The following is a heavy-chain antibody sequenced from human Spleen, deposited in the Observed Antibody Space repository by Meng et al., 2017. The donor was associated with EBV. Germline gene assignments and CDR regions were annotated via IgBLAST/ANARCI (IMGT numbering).Heavy chain of an antibody. CDR1: GDTLTIDY. CDR2: ITPSNNST. V-gene: IGHV1-46*01. D-gene: IGHD6-19*01. J-gene: IGHJ5*02. CDR3: ASLNDYSSGSTS. Sequence: QLGQSGAEVKKPGASGKVSCKTSGDTLTIDYMHWVRQAPGRGPEWMGRITPSNNSTNYAEKFEGRVTMTSDMSTNTVYMELSSLGSGDTAVYFCASLNDYSSGSTSWGQGTLVTVSS.